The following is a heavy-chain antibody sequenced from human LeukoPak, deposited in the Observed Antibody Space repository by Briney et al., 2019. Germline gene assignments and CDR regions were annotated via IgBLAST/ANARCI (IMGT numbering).Heavy chain of an antibody. Sequence: GGSLRLSCAASGFTVSSNYMSWVRQAPGKGLEWVSVIYSGGSTYYADSVKGRFTISRDNSKNTLYLQMNSLRAEDTAVYYCAREQRIAVAGPLDYWGQGTLVTVSS. V-gene: IGHV3-53*01. J-gene: IGHJ4*02. D-gene: IGHD6-19*01. CDR2: IYSGGST. CDR1: GFTVSSNY. CDR3: AREQRIAVAGPLDY.